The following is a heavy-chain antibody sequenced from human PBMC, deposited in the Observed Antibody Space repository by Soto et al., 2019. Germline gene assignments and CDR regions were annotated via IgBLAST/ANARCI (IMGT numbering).Heavy chain of an antibody. CDR1: GGTCSSYA. CDR2: IIPIFGTA. V-gene: IGHV1-69*01. Sequence: VQLVQSGAEVKKPGSSVKVSCKASGGTCSSYAISWVRQAPGQGLEWMGGIIPIFGTANYAQKFQGRVTITADESTSTAYMELSSLRSEHTAVYYSARDGIPVDTAMFIMPQNPGGALCWGHGTLVTVSS. D-gene: IGHD5-18*01. J-gene: IGHJ4*01. CDR3: ARDGIPVDTAMFIMPQNPGGALC.